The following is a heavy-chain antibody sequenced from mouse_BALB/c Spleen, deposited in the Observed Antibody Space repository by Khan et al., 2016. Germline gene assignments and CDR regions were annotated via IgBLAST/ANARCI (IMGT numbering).Heavy chain of an antibody. CDR1: GYSITSDYA. Sequence: EVQLQESGPGLVKPSQSLSLTCTVTGYSITSDYAWNWIRQFPGNKLEWMGYITYSGSTVYNPSLKSRISITRDTSKNQFFLQLNSVTTEDTATYYCASSPYYLGSSLNWYFDVWGAGTTVTVSS. CDR3: ASSPYYLGSSLNWYFDV. J-gene: IGHJ1*01. V-gene: IGHV3-2*02. D-gene: IGHD1-1*01. CDR2: ITYSGST.